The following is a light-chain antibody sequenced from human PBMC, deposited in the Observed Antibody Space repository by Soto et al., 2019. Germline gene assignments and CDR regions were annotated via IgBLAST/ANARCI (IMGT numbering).Light chain of an antibody. Sequence: QSALTQPASVAGSPGQSITISCTGSSNDVGAYDFVSWYQQHPGKAPKLLISTVNSRPSGVSNRFSGSKSGNTASLTISGLQAEDEADYYCISYTTRGTLWVFGGGTQLTVL. CDR1: SNDVGAYDF. V-gene: IGLV2-14*01. J-gene: IGLJ3*02. CDR2: TVN. CDR3: ISYTTRGTLWV.